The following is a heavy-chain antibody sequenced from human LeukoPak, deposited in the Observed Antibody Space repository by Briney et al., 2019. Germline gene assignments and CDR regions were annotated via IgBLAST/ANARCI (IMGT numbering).Heavy chain of an antibody. D-gene: IGHD6-13*01. V-gene: IGHV4-39*07. CDR3: ARERYSSSWPYSGSYYYYYYMDV. J-gene: IGHJ6*03. CDR1: GGSISSSSYY. Sequence: SETLSLTCTVSGGSISSSSYYWGWIRQPPGKGLEWIGSIYYSGSTYYNPSLKSRVTISVDTPKNQFSLKLSSVTAADTAVYYCARERYSSSWPYSGSYYYYYYMDVWGKGTTVTVSS. CDR2: IYYSGST.